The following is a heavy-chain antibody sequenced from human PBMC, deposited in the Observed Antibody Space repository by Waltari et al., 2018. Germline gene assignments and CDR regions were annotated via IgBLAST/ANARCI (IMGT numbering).Heavy chain of an antibody. V-gene: IGHV3-23*01. D-gene: IGHD6-19*01. CDR3: AKYWFGSGWSLIDY. Sequence: EVQLLESGGGLVQPGRSLRLSCAASGFTFSSYAMSWVRQAPGKGLEWVSAISGSGGSTYYADSVKGRFTISRDNSKNTLYLQMNSLRAEDTAVYYCAKYWFGSGWSLIDYWGQGTLVTVSS. J-gene: IGHJ4*02. CDR1: GFTFSSYA. CDR2: ISGSGGST.